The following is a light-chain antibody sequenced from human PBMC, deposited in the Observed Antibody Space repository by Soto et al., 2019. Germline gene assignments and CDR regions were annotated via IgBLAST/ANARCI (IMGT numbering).Light chain of an antibody. CDR3: QTWGTGPLV. CDR1: SGHTTYA. CDR2: LNSDGSH. Sequence: QLVLTQSPSASASLGASVKLTCTLSSGHTTYAIAWHQQQPEKGPRYLMNLNSDGSHSKGDGIPDRFSGSSSGAERYLTISRLQSEDEADYYCQTWGTGPLVFGGGTQLTVL. V-gene: IGLV4-69*01. J-gene: IGLJ2*01.